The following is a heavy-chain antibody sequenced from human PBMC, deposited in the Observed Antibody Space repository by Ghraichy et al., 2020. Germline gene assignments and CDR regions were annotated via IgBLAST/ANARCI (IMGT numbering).Heavy chain of an antibody. CDR3: ARGGRISWYSLDY. CDR2: IYTSGST. D-gene: IGHD6-13*01. Sequence: SETLSLTCTVSGGSISSGSYYWSWIRQPAGKGLEWIGRIYTSGSTNYNPSLKSRVTISVDTSKNQFSLKLSSVTAADTAVYYCARGGRISWYSLDYWGQGALVTVSP. CDR1: GGSISSGSYY. J-gene: IGHJ4*02. V-gene: IGHV4-61*02.